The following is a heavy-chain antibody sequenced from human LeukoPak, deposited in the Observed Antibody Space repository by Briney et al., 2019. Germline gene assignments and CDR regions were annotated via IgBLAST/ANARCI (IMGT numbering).Heavy chain of an antibody. J-gene: IGHJ3*02. CDR2: IYPGDSDT. CDR3: ARRMATIGAFAFDI. CDR1: GYSFTSYW. Sequence: GESLKISCKGSGYSFTSYWIGWERQLPGKGLEWMGIIYPGDSDTRYSPSFQGQVTISADKSISTAYLQWSSLKASDTAMYYCARRMATIGAFAFDIWGQGTMVTVSS. D-gene: IGHD5-12*01. V-gene: IGHV5-51*01.